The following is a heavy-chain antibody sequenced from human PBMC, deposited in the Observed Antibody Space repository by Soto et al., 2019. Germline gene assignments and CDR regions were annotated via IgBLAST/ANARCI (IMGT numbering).Heavy chain of an antibody. J-gene: IGHJ4*02. CDR1: GYTLTELF. CDR3: ATKLGKYYDFWSGPTGPFDY. Sequence: ASVKVSCKVSGYTLTELFIHWVRQAPGEGLEGMGGFDPEDGETIYAQKFQGRVTMTEDTSTETAYMELSSLRSEDTAVYYCATKLGKYYDFWSGPTGPFDYWGQGTMVTV. D-gene: IGHD3-3*01. V-gene: IGHV1-24*01. CDR2: FDPEDGET.